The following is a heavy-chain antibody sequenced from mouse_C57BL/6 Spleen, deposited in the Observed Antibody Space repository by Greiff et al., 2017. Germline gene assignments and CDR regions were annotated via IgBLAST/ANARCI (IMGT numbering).Heavy chain of an antibody. V-gene: IGHV5-17*01. Sequence: EVQLQESGGGLVKPGGSLKLSCAASGFTFSDYGMHWVRQAPEKGLEWVAYISSGSSTIYYADTVKGRFTISRDNAKNTLFLQMTSLRSEDTAMYYCARTVVDHWYFDVWGTGTTVTVSS. D-gene: IGHD1-1*01. CDR1: GFTFSDYG. J-gene: IGHJ1*03. CDR2: ISSGSSTI. CDR3: ARTVVDHWYFDV.